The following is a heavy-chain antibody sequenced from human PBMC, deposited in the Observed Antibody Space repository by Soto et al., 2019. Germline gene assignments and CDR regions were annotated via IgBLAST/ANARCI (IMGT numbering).Heavy chain of an antibody. J-gene: IGHJ6*02. CDR2: IIPIFGTA. Sequence: SVKVSCKASGGTFSSYAISWVRQAPGQGLEWMGGIIPIFGTANYAQKFQGRVTITADKSTSTAYMELSSLRSEDTAVYYCARDKLGGTTPDGIYYYYGMDVWGQGTTVTVS. CDR1: GGTFSSYA. D-gene: IGHD1-1*01. CDR3: ARDKLGGTTPDGIYYYYGMDV. V-gene: IGHV1-69*06.